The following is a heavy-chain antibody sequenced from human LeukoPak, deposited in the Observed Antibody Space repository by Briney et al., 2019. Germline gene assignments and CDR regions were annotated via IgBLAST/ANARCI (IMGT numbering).Heavy chain of an antibody. V-gene: IGHV1-18*01. CDR2: ISAYTGNT. J-gene: IGHJ4*02. CDR1: GYTFTSYG. D-gene: IGHD6-19*01. CDR3: ARDEWRTSGWSFDY. Sequence: ASVKVSCKASGYTFTSYGISWVRQAPGQGLEWMGWISAYTGNTNYVQKIQGRVTMTTDTSSSTAYMELRSLRSDDTAVYYCARDEWRTSGWSFDYWGQGTLVTVSS.